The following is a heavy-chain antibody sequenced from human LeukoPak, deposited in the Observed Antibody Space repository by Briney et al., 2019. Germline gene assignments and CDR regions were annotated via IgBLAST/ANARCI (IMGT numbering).Heavy chain of an antibody. CDR2: IHYSGST. CDR1: GGSISSYH. J-gene: IGHJ6*03. CDR3: ARTTMVRGTYYMDV. V-gene: IGHV4-59*01. D-gene: IGHD3-10*01. Sequence: PSETLSLTCTVSGGSISSYHWNWIRQPPGKGLQWIGCIHYSGSTNYNPSLKSRVTISVDTSKNQFSLKLSSVTAADTAVYYCARTTMVRGTYYMDVWGKGTTVTISS.